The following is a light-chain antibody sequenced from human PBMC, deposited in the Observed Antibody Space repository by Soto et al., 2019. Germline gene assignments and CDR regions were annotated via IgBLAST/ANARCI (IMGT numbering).Light chain of an antibody. Sequence: QSVLTQPRSASGTPGQRVTISCSGSPSNIGSNTVSWYQQFSGSAPRLIMYGDYRRPSGVPDRFSGSKSGTSASLAISGLQSEDESIFYCAAWDDSLSGHVVFGGGTKLTVL. CDR1: PSNIGSNT. CDR3: AAWDDSLSGHVV. V-gene: IGLV1-44*01. CDR2: GDY. J-gene: IGLJ2*01.